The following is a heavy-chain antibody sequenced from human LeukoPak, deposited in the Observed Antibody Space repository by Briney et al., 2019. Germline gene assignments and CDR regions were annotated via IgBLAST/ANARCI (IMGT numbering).Heavy chain of an antibody. J-gene: IGHJ4*02. V-gene: IGHV1-69*04. D-gene: IGHD6-19*01. CDR2: IIPILGIA. CDR3: ARELTVAGTGFDY. CDR1: GGTFSSYA. Sequence: SVKVSCKASGGTFSSYAISWVRQAPGQGLEWMGRIIPILGIANYAQKFQGRVTITADKSTSTAYMELSSLRSEDTAVCYCARELTVAGTGFDYWGQGTLVTVSS.